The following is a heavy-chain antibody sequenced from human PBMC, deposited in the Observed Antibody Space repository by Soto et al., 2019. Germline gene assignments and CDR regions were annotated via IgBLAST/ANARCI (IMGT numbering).Heavy chain of an antibody. CDR2: ISGTSTDI. CDR3: ARESDPAKAFDI. J-gene: IGHJ3*02. Sequence: EVQVVESGGGLVKPGGSLRLSCAASGFSFSSYSLNWFRQAPGKGLEWVSSISGTSTDIYYTDLVKGRFTISRDNVKNSLYLQINSLRAEDTAVYYCARESDPAKAFDIWGQGTMVTVSS. V-gene: IGHV3-21*01. CDR1: GFSFSSYS.